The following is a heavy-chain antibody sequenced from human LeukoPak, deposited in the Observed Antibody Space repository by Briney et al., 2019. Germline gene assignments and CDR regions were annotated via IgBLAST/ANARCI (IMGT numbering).Heavy chain of an antibody. D-gene: IGHD6-13*01. V-gene: IGHV1-18*01. J-gene: IGHJ5*02. CDR2: ISAYNGNT. Sequence: AASVTVSCKASGYTFTSYGISWVRQAPGQGLEWKGWISAYNGNTNYAQKRQGRVTMTTDTSTSTAYMELRSLRSDDTAVYYCARSPWSIAAAGTSVWFDPWGQGTLVTVSS. CDR1: GYTFTSYG. CDR3: ARSPWSIAAAGTSVWFDP.